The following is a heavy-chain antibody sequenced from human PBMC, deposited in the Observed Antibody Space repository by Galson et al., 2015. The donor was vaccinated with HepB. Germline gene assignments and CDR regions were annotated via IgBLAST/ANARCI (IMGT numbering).Heavy chain of an antibody. CDR3: ARSPPTAAGKKGFDY. CDR2: IYYSGST. V-gene: IGHV4-59*01. Sequence: SETLSLTCTVSGGSISSYYWSWIRQPPGKGLEWIGYIYYSGSTNYNPSLKSRVTISVDTSKNQFSLKLSSVTAADTAVYYCARSPPTAAGKKGFDYWGQGTLVTVSS. CDR1: GGSISSYY. D-gene: IGHD6-13*01. J-gene: IGHJ4*02.